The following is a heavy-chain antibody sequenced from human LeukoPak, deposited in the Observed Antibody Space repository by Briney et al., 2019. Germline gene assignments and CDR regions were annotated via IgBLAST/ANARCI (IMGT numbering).Heavy chain of an antibody. Sequence: SETLSLTCTVSGDSISSGDYYWRWIRQPAGKGLEWIGRIYTSGSTNYNPSLKSRVTMSVDTSKNQFSLKLSSVTAADTAVYYCARQGKESYYDYWGQGTLVTVSS. D-gene: IGHD3-10*01. CDR3: ARQGKESYYDY. V-gene: IGHV4-61*02. CDR1: GDSISSGDYY. J-gene: IGHJ4*02. CDR2: IYTSGST.